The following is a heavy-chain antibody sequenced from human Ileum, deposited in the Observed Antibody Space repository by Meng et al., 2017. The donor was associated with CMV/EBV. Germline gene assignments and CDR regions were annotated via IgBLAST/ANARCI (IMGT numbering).Heavy chain of an antibody. CDR2: ISHSGST. CDR3: AKVRDNDYHRGGDY. J-gene: IGHJ4*02. Sequence: SETLSLTCAVSGDSIIGTTWWSWVRQTPGKGLEWIGAISHSGSTNYNPSLKSRVTISVDKSKNQFSLKLTSVTAADTAVYYCAKVRDNDYHRGGDYWGQGILVTVSS. V-gene: IGHV4-4*02. D-gene: IGHD4-11*01. CDR1: GDSIIGTTW.